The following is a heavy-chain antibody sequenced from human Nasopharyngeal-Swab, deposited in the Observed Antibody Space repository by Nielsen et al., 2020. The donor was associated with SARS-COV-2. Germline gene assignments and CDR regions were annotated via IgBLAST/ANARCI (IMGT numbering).Heavy chain of an antibody. CDR1: GGSIAITGYF. D-gene: IGHD3-22*01. CDR2: IHKRGTT. Sequence: SETLSLTCTVSGGSIAITGYFWTWVRQHPGRGLEWNGYIHKRGTTIYNPSLKGRVTFSLDTFNNQFSLKLKSVTAADTAVYYCARDVDSSGFHYFDNWGQGTLVTVSS. CDR3: ARDVDSSGFHYFDN. J-gene: IGHJ4*02. V-gene: IGHV4-31*03.